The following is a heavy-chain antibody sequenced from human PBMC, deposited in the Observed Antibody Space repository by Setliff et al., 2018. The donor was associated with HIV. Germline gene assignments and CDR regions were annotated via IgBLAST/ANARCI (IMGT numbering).Heavy chain of an antibody. D-gene: IGHD2-15*01. V-gene: IGHV4-61*09. Sequence: SETLSLTCTVSGDSIFSGTYYWSWIRQPAGKGLEWIGHIYTSGSTNYNPSLKSRVTIPVDTSKNQFSLKLSSVTAADTAVYYCVRDGLYCSGGSCYRGNWFDPWGQGTLVTVSS. CDR1: GDSIFSGTYY. CDR3: VRDGLYCSGGSCYRGNWFDP. CDR2: IYTSGST. J-gene: IGHJ5*02.